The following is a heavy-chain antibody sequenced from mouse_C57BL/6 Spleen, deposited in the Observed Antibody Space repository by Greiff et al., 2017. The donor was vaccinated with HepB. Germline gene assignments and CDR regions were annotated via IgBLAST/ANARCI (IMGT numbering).Heavy chain of an antibody. D-gene: IGHD3-2*02. CDR3: ARDGSGPAWFAY. CDR2: IYPGSGST. Sequence: VQLQQPGAELVKPGASVKMSCKASGYTFTSYWITWVKQRPGQGLEWIGDIYPGSGSTNYNEKFKSKATLTVDTSSSTAYMQLSSLTSEDSAVFYCARDGSGPAWFAYWGQGTLVTVSA. CDR1: GYTFTSYW. J-gene: IGHJ3*01. V-gene: IGHV1-55*01.